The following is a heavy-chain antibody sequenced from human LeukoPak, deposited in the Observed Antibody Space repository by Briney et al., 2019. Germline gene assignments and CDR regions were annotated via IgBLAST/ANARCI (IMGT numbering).Heavy chain of an antibody. D-gene: IGHD4-17*01. CDR2: IYYSGST. Sequence: PSETLSLTCTVSGGSISSYYWSWIRQPPGKGLEWIGYIYYSGSTYYNPSLKSRVTISVDTSKNQFSLKLSSVTAADTAVYYCASNYDYGDFHFDYWGQGTLVTVSS. CDR1: GGSISSYY. V-gene: IGHV4-59*12. CDR3: ASNYDYGDFHFDY. J-gene: IGHJ4*02.